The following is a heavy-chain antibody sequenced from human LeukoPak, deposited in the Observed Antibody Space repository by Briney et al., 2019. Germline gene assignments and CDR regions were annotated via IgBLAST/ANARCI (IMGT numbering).Heavy chain of an antibody. J-gene: IGHJ6*03. D-gene: IGHD2-15*01. CDR3: AKVAGGSYYMDV. CDR1: EFTVTSNY. Sequence: PGGSLRLSCAASEFTVTSNYMSWVRQAPGKGLQWVSVIYPGGAIYYADSVKGRFTISRDNSKNTLYLQMDSLRAEDTAVYYCAKVAGGSYYMDVWGKGTTVTISS. V-gene: IGHV3-53*01. CDR2: IYPGGAI.